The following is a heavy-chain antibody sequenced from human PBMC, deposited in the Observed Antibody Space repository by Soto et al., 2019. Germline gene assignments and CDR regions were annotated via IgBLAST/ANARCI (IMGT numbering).Heavy chain of an antibody. CDR2: IWYDGSDR. Sequence: GGSLRLSCAASGFTFNTYGMHWVRQAPGKGLDWVAVIWYDGSDRYYADSVKGRFTISRDNSKNTLYLQMNSLTAEDTAVYYCARDGPVEAAGNYYMDVWGKGTTVTVSS. J-gene: IGHJ6*03. V-gene: IGHV3-33*01. CDR3: ARDGPVEAAGNYYMDV. CDR1: GFTFNTYG. D-gene: IGHD2-15*01.